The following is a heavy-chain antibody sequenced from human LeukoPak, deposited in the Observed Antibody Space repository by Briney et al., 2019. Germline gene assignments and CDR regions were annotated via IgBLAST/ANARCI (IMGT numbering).Heavy chain of an antibody. CDR1: GFTFSSCA. CDR2: ISSSSSYI. D-gene: IGHD3-3*01. J-gene: IGHJ6*02. V-gene: IGHV3-21*01. CDR3: ARDATNDFWSGYLRYGMDV. Sequence: GGSLRLSCAASGFTFSSCAMSWVRQAPGKGLEWVSSISSSSSYIYYADSVKGRFTISRDNAKNSLYLQMNSLRAEDTAVNYCARDATNDFWSGYLRYGMDVWGQGTTVTVSS.